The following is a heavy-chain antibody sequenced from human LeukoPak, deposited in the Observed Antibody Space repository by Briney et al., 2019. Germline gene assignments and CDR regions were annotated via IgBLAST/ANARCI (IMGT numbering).Heavy chain of an antibody. Sequence: SETLSLTCAVYGGSFSGYYWSWIRQPPGKGLEWIGEINHSGSTYYNPSLKSRVTISVDTSKNQFSLKLSSVTAADAAVYYCARVITMVRGVIITDGMDVWGQGTTVTVSS. CDR3: ARVITMVRGVIITDGMDV. CDR1: GGSFSGYY. D-gene: IGHD3-10*01. V-gene: IGHV4-34*01. CDR2: INHSGST. J-gene: IGHJ6*02.